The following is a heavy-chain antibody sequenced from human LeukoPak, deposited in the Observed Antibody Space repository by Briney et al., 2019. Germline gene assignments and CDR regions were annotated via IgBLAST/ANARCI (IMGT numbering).Heavy chain of an antibody. CDR2: ISGSGDST. D-gene: IGHD2-15*01. CDR3: AKGMSGSCYSGLHC. CDR1: GFTVSSNY. Sequence: PGGSLRLSCAASGFTVSSNYMTWVRQAPGKGLEWVSVISGSGDSTFYADSVKGRFTISRDSSKNTVYLQMNSLRAGDTAIYYCAKGMSGSCYSGLHCWGQGTLVTVSS. V-gene: IGHV3-23*01. J-gene: IGHJ4*02.